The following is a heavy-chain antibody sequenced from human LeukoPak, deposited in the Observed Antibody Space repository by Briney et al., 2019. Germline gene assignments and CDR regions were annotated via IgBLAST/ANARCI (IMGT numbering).Heavy chain of an antibody. Sequence: SETLSLTCAVYGGSFSGNYWSWIRQPPGKGLEWIGEINHSGSTNYNPSLKSRVTISVDTSKNQFSLKLSSVTAADTAVYYCARVEMATIDAFDIWGQGTMVTVSS. D-gene: IGHD5-12*01. V-gene: IGHV4-34*01. CDR2: INHSGST. CDR1: GGSFSGNY. CDR3: ARVEMATIDAFDI. J-gene: IGHJ3*02.